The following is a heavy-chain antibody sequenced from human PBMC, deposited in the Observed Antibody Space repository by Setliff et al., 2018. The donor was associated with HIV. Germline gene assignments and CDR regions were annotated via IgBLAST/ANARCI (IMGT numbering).Heavy chain of an antibody. CDR1: GYTFSNYY. Sequence: GASVKVSCKASGYTFSNYYMNWVRQAPGKGLEWMGRVDPVDGETRYAEKFQGRVTIIADTSTDTAYMEMSSLRSEDTAVYFCATVGDLPASLVQGDYWGQGTLVTVSS. V-gene: IGHV1-69-2*01. D-gene: IGHD1-26*01. CDR2: VDPVDGET. J-gene: IGHJ4*02. CDR3: ATVGDLPASLVQGDY.